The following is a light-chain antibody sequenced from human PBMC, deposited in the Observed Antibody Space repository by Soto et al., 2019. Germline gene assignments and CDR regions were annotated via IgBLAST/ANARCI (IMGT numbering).Light chain of an antibody. CDR3: QQGFSTPIT. V-gene: IGKV1-39*01. J-gene: IGKJ5*01. Sequence: DIQMTQSPSSLSASVGDRVTITCRTSQIISNSLNWYHQKPGKAPRLLISAASTLQRGVPSRFSGSGSGTDFTLAISSLQPEDSGTYYCQQGFSTPITFGQGTRLENK. CDR1: QIISNS. CDR2: AAS.